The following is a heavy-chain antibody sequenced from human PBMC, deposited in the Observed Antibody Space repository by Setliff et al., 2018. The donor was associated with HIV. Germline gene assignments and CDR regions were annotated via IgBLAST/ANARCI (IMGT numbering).Heavy chain of an antibody. J-gene: IGHJ4*02. Sequence: PGGSLRLSCAASGFTFSDYYMSWIRQAPGKGLEWVANIKQDGSEKYYADSVKGRFTISRDNSKNTLYVQMNSLRAEDTAVYYCAKDRYSSTWTEGFDYWGQGTLVTVSS. V-gene: IGHV3-7*03. CDR1: GFTFSDYY. CDR2: IKQDGSEK. CDR3: AKDRYSSTWTEGFDY. D-gene: IGHD6-13*01.